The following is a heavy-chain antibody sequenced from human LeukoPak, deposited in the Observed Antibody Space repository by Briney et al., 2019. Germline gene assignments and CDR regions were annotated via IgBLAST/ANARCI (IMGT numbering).Heavy chain of an antibody. J-gene: IGHJ2*01. CDR3: ARDGDYYGSGTPHTPYWYFDL. V-gene: IGHV4-59*01. D-gene: IGHD3-10*01. CDR1: GGSISSYY. Sequence: PSETLSLTCTVSGGSISSYYWSWIRQPPGKGLEWIGYIYYSGSTNYHPSLKSRVTISVDTSKNQFSLKLSSVTAADTAVYYCARDGDYYGSGTPHTPYWYFDLWGRGTLVTVSS. CDR2: IYYSGST.